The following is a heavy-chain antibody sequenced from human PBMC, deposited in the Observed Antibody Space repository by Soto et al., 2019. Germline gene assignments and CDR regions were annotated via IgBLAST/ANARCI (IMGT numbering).Heavy chain of an antibody. CDR1: GFSFRNYA. V-gene: IGHV3-23*01. J-gene: IGHJ4*02. Sequence: GGSLRLSCTASGFSFRNYAMSWVRQAPGKGLEWISTLTGSSSNTYYADSVKGRFAISRDNSRNTLYLQMHSLTAEDTAVYYCANGRATYGLLTHDYWGQGTLVTVSS. CDR2: LTGSSSNT. CDR3: ANGRATYGLLTHDY. D-gene: IGHD3-9*01.